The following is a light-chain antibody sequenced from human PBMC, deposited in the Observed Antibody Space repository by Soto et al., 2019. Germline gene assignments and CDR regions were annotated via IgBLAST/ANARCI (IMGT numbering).Light chain of an antibody. CDR3: QNRKNGPPGAA. V-gene: IGKV3-11*01. J-gene: IGKJ4*01. CDR1: QSINSY. CDR2: DAS. Sequence: EIVLTQFPATLSLSPGERATLSCRASQSINSYLAWYQQKPGQAPRLLIYDASNRAAGIPARISGSGSGADFTLTISSLEPEDFAVYYCQNRKNGPPGAAFGGGTKWAIK.